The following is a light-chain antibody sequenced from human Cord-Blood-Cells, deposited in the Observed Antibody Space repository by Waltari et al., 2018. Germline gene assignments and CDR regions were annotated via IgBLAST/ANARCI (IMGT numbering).Light chain of an antibody. CDR1: NLGVKY. Sequence: SYELTQPPSVSVSPGQTASITGTGDNLGVKYACWYQPKPVQSPVLVIYQDSKRPSGIPERFSGSNSGNTATLTISGTQAMDEADYYCQAWDSSTVVFGGGTKLTVL. V-gene: IGLV3-1*01. CDR3: QAWDSSTVV. CDR2: QDS. J-gene: IGLJ2*01.